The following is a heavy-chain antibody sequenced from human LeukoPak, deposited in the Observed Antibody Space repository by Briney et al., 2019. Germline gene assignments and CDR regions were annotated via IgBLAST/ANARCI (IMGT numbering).Heavy chain of an antibody. CDR3: ATDGHYYYDTHYGMDV. J-gene: IGHJ6*02. Sequence: ASVKVSCKVSGYTLTELSMHWVRQAPGKGLAWMGGFDPEDGETIYAQKFQGRVTMTEDTSTDTAYMELSSLRSEDTAVYYCATDGHYYYDTHYGMDVWGQGTTVTVSS. D-gene: IGHD3-22*01. CDR1: GYTLTELS. V-gene: IGHV1-24*01. CDR2: FDPEDGET.